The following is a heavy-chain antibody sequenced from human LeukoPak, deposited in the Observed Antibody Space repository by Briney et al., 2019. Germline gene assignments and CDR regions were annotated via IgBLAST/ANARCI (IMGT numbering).Heavy chain of an antibody. J-gene: IGHJ4*02. CDR1: GYTFTSYG. CDR3: ARDLSGYSSGWHFDY. D-gene: IGHD6-19*01. CDR2: ISAYNGNT. Sequence: ASVKVSCKASGYTFTSYGISWVRQAPGQGLEWMGWISAYNGNTNYAQKLQGRVTMTTDTSTSTAYMELRSLRSDDTAVYYCARDLSGYSSGWHFDYWGQGTLVTVSS. V-gene: IGHV1-18*01.